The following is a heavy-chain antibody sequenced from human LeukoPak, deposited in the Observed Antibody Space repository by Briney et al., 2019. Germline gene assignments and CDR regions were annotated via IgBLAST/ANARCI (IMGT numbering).Heavy chain of an antibody. D-gene: IGHD5-18*01. V-gene: IGHV3-23*01. CDR2: ISNTGGSA. CDR1: GFSFSNYG. Sequence: GGSLRLSCAASGFSFSNYGMSWVRQAPGKGLQWVSTISNTGGSAYYADSVKSRFTLSRDNSNNALYLQMNSLRAEDSAVYYCAKTEYTYGYDGAFDIWGQGTMVAVSS. CDR3: AKTEYTYGYDGAFDI. J-gene: IGHJ3*02.